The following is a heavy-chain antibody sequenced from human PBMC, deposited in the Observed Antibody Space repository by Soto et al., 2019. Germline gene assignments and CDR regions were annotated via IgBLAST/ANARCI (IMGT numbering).Heavy chain of an antibody. J-gene: IGHJ5*02. Sequence: QVQLVESGGGVVQPGRSLRLSCAASGFTFSTYAMNWVRQAPGEGLEWVAIISYDGSHEFYADSVKGRFTISRDKSKNTLFLQMNSVRADDTGVCSCASVYRTYGLGSYHLDAWGKGTLFTVSS. D-gene: IGHD3-10*01. CDR2: ISYDGSHE. CDR1: GFTFSTYA. CDR3: ASVYRTYGLGSYHLDA. V-gene: IGHV3-30-3*01.